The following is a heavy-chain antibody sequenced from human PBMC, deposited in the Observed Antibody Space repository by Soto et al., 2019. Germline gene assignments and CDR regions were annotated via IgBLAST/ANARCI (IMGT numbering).Heavy chain of an antibody. Sequence: GGSLRLSCAASGFTFTKYGMSWVRQAPGKGLEWVSGFSGSGDSTYYADSVKGRFTISRDTSKNTLYLQMDSLRAEDTAVYYCAKGWGDYWGQGTLVTVSS. V-gene: IGHV3-23*01. CDR1: GFTFTKYG. CDR2: FSGSGDST. D-gene: IGHD1-26*01. CDR3: AKGWGDY. J-gene: IGHJ4*02.